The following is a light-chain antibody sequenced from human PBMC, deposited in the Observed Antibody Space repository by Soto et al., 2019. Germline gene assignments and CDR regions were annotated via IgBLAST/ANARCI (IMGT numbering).Light chain of an antibody. J-gene: IGKJ3*01. CDR2: GTS. Sequence: EIVLTQSPGTLSLSPGERATLSCRASETVNNNYLAWYQQKPGQAPRLLIYGTSIRATGIPDRFSGSGSGTDFTVTIIRLEPEDFAVYYCQQYGRAFGPGTKVDIK. CDR3: QQYGRA. CDR1: ETVNNNY. V-gene: IGKV3-20*01.